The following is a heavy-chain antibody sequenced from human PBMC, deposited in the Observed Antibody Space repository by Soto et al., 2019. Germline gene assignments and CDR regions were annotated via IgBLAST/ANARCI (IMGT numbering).Heavy chain of an antibody. V-gene: IGHV4-59*08. CDR3: ARHNYGSGSTYFDY. Sequence: QVQLQESGPGLVKPSETLSLTCTVSGGSISRYYWSWIRQPPGKGLEWIGYIYYSGSTNYNPSLKSRVTISVDTSKKPFSLKLNSMTAADTAVYYCARHNYGSGSTYFDYWGQGTLVTVSS. CDR2: IYYSGST. D-gene: IGHD3-10*01. J-gene: IGHJ4*02. CDR1: GGSISRYY.